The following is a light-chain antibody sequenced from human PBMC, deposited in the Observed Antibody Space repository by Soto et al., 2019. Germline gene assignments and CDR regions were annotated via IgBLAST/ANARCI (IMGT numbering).Light chain of an antibody. CDR3: QQYNSWPPIT. CDR2: GAS. V-gene: IGKV3-15*01. CDR1: QSVRTK. J-gene: IGKJ5*01. Sequence: EIVMTQSPGTLSVSPGEGATLFCRASQSVRTKLAWYQQRAGQAPRLLMYGASTRATGIPDRFSGSGSGTEFTLTISSLQSEDFAVYYCQQYNSWPPITFGQGTRLDMK.